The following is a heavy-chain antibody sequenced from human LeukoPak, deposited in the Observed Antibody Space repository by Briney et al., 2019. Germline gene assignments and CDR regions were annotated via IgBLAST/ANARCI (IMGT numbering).Heavy chain of an antibody. J-gene: IGHJ4*02. V-gene: IGHV4-39*01. CDR2: IYYSGST. CDR1: GGSISSSSYY. CDR3: ARQDYGDYIIDY. Sequence: PSETLSLTCTVSGGSISSSSYYWGWIRQPPGKGLEWIGSIYYSGSTYYNPSLKSRVTISVDMSKNQSSLKLSSVTAADTAVYYCARQDYGDYIIDYWGQGTLVTVSS. D-gene: IGHD4-17*01.